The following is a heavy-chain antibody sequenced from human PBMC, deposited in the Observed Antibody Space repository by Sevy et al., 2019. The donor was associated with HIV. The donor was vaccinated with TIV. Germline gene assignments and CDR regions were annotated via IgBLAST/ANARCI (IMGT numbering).Heavy chain of an antibody. CDR3: ARDPPPGLEHSSGYYFDY. V-gene: IGHV3-30-3*01. CDR2: ISYDGSNK. CDR1: GFTFSSYA. D-gene: IGHD5-18*01. J-gene: IGHJ4*02. Sequence: GGSLRLSCAASGFTFSSYAMHWVRQAPGKGLEWVAVISYDGSNKYYADSVKGRFTISRDNSKKTLYLQMNSLRAEDTAVYYCARDPPPGLEHSSGYYFDYWGQGTLVTVSS.